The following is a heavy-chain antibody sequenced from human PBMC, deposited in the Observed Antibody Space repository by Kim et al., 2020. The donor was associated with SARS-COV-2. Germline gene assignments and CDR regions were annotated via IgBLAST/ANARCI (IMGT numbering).Heavy chain of an antibody. J-gene: IGHJ5*02. V-gene: IGHV4-59*13. CDR1: GGSISSYY. D-gene: IGHD2-15*01. CDR2: IYYSGST. CDR3: ARGLVVAAISWFDP. Sequence: SETLSLTCTVSGGSISSYYWSWIRQPPGKGLEWIGYIYYSGSTNYNPSLKSRVTISVDTSKNQFSLKLSSVTAADTAVYYCARGLVVAAISWFDPWGQGTLVTVSS.